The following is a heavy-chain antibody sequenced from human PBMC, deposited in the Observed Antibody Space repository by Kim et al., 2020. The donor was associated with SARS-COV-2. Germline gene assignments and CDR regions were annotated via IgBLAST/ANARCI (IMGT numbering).Heavy chain of an antibody. CDR1: GFTFSSYA. Sequence: GGSLRLSCAASGFTFSSYAMSWVRQAPGKGLEWVSAISGSGGSTYYADSVKGRFTISRDNSKNTLYLQMNSLRAEDTAVYYGAKRVVVVITTWIDYWGQGTLVTVSS. D-gene: IGHD3-22*01. CDR3: AKRVVVVITTWIDY. CDR2: ISGSGGST. J-gene: IGHJ4*02. V-gene: IGHV3-23*01.